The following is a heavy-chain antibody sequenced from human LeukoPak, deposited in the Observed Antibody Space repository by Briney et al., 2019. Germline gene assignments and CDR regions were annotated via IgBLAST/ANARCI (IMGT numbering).Heavy chain of an antibody. Sequence: ASVKVSCKASGYTFTSYDINWVRQATGQGLEWMGWVNPNSGNTGYAQKFQGRVTMTRNTSISTTYVELNSLRSEDTAVYYCARGATVTTFYYYYYMDVWGKGTTVTVSS. D-gene: IGHD4-17*01. CDR3: ARGATVTTFYYYYYMDV. CDR2: VNPNSGNT. CDR1: GYTFTSYD. J-gene: IGHJ6*03. V-gene: IGHV1-8*01.